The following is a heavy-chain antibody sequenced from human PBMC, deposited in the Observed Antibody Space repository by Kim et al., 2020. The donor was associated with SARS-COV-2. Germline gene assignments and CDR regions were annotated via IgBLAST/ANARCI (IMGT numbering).Heavy chain of an antibody. CDR2: ISGSGETT. J-gene: IGHJ4*02. D-gene: IGHD2-21*01. CDR1: GFTFTDHA. CDR3: AKSDCGGDRCYLINY. V-gene: IGHV3-23*01. Sequence: GGSLRLSCAASGFTFTDHAMNWVRQAPGRGLEWFSGISGSGETTYYAASVKARFTISRDNSKNTLYLQMNGLRDEDTAIYYCAKSDCGGDRCYLINYWGQGTLVTVSS.